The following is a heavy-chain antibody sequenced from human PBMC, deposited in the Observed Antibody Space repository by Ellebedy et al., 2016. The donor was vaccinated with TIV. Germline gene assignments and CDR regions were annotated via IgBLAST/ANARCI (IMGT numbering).Heavy chain of an antibody. J-gene: IGHJ4*02. V-gene: IGHV4-4*07. Sequence: SETLSLXXTVSGGSLSAYAWTWIRQPPGKGLEWIGCVYTNRDSFYNPSLRSRVSISMDTSKNHFSLRLSSVTAADTAVYYCARVEGGSYGLRWFDYWGQGTLVTVSS. CDR2: VYTNRDS. CDR3: ARVEGGSYGLRWFDY. D-gene: IGHD1-26*01. CDR1: GGSLSAYA.